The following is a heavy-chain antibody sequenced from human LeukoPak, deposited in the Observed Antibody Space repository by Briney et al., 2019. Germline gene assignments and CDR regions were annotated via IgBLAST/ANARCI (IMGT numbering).Heavy chain of an antibody. D-gene: IGHD3-9*01. Sequence: GGSLRLSCAASGFTFSSYEMSWVRQAPGKGLEWVANIKQDGSEKYYVDSVKGRFTISRDNAKNSLYLQMNSLRAEDTAVYYCARAAASDWLAYYYYMDVWGKGTTVTISS. CDR3: ARAAASDWLAYYYYMDV. CDR1: GFTFSSYE. V-gene: IGHV3-7*01. CDR2: IKQDGSEK. J-gene: IGHJ6*03.